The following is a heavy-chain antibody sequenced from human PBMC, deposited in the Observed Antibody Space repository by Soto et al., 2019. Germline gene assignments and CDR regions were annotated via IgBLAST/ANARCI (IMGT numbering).Heavy chain of an antibody. J-gene: IGHJ4*02. V-gene: IGHV1-8*01. CDR3: ARGLIRDLEWLLPNYYFDY. D-gene: IGHD3-3*01. CDR1: GYTFTSYD. CDR2: MNPNSGNT. Sequence: GASVKVSCKASGYTFTSYDINWVRQATGQGLEWMGWMNPNSGNTGYAQKFQGRVTMTRNTSISTAYMELSSLRSEDTAVYYCARGLIRDLEWLLPNYYFDYWGQGTLVTVSS.